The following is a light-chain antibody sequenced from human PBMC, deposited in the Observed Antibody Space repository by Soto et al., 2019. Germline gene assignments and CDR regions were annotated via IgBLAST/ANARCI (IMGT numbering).Light chain of an antibody. V-gene: IGKV3-15*01. Sequence: EIVMTQSPATLSVSPGERATLSCRASENVSNKLVWYQRKPGQAPRLLIFDAYTRATGIPARFSGSGSGTEFTLTISSLQSEDLAVYYCQQYNNWWTFGQGTKVEIK. CDR2: DAY. J-gene: IGKJ1*01. CDR1: ENVSNK. CDR3: QQYNNWWT.